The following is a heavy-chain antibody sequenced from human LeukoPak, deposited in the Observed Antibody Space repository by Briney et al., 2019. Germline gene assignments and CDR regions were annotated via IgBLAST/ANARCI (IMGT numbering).Heavy chain of an antibody. CDR3: AKPGIAVAGPDY. V-gene: IGHV3-30*18. Sequence: PGGSLRLSCAASGLTFSSYGMHWVRQAPGKGLEWVAVISYDGSNKYYADSVKGRFTISRDNSKNTLYLQMNSLRAEDTAVYYCAKPGIAVAGPDYWGQGTLVTVSS. J-gene: IGHJ4*02. CDR2: ISYDGSNK. CDR1: GLTFSSYG. D-gene: IGHD6-19*01.